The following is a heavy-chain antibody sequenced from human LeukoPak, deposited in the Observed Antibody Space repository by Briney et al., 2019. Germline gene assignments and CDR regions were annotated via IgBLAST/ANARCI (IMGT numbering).Heavy chain of an antibody. V-gene: IGHV1-2*02. CDR3: ARGAAYYYGSGSRIYYFDY. D-gene: IGHD3-10*01. Sequence: ASVKVSCKASGYTFAAYYMYWVRQAPGQGLEWMGWIRPNSGGTNYTQKFQGRVTMTRDTSINTAYMELSRLRSDDTAVYYCARGAAYYYGSGSRIYYFDYWGQGTLVTVSS. CDR2: IRPNSGGT. CDR1: GYTFAAYY. J-gene: IGHJ4*02.